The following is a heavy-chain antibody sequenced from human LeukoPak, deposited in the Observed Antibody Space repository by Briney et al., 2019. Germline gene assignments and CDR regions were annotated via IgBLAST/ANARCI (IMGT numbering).Heavy chain of an antibody. V-gene: IGHV3-48*01. CDR2: ISSSSSTI. D-gene: IGHD3-9*01. CDR3: ARGPRYSYYDILTAPLGY. J-gene: IGHJ4*02. Sequence: GGSLRLSCAASGFTFSSYSMNWVRQAPGKGLEWVSYISSSSSTIYYADSVKGRFTISRDNAKNSLYLQMNSLRAEDTAVYYCARGPRYSYYDILTAPLGYWGQGTLVTASS. CDR1: GFTFSSYS.